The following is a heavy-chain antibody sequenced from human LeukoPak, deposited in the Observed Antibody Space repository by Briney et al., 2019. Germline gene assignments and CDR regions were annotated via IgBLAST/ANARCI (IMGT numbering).Heavy chain of an antibody. J-gene: IGHJ6*02. CDR1: GFIFNRYW. CDR3: ASASPPIENYYDSSGHSPFYYYYGMDV. V-gene: IGHV3-74*01. CDR2: IDSDGRDT. Sequence: GGSLRLSCAASGFIFNRYWMHWVRQVPGKGLVWVSCIDSDGRDTSYADCVKGRFTISRDNAKNTLYLQMNSLRVEDTAVYYCASASPPIENYYDSSGHSPFYYYYGMDVWGQGTTVAVSS. D-gene: IGHD3-22*01.